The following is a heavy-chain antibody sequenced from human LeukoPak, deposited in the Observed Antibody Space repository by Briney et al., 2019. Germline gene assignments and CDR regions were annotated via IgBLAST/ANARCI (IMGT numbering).Heavy chain of an antibody. Sequence: GGSLRLSCAASGFTFSSYGMHWVRQAPGKGLEWVAVISYDGSNKYYADSVKGRFTISRDNSKNTLYLQMNSLRAEDTAVYYCAKDTGIAAAGTYDYWGPGTLVTVSS. CDR1: GFTFSSYG. D-gene: IGHD6-13*01. V-gene: IGHV3-30*18. CDR3: AKDTGIAAAGTYDY. CDR2: ISYDGSNK. J-gene: IGHJ4*02.